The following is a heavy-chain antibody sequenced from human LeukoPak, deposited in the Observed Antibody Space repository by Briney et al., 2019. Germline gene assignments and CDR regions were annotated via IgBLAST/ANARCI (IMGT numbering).Heavy chain of an antibody. J-gene: IGHJ6*02. CDR1: GFTFSSYD. CDR2: IDTVGNT. CDR3: IRIRTGEHQYGMDV. V-gene: IGHV3-13*01. D-gene: IGHD7-27*01. Sequence: GGALRLSCTASGFTFSSYDMHWVRHATGKGLEWVSAIDTVGNTYYADCVKGRFTISRENAWNSLFLQMNSLRDGDTAVYYCIRIRTGEHQYGMDVWGQGTTVTVSS.